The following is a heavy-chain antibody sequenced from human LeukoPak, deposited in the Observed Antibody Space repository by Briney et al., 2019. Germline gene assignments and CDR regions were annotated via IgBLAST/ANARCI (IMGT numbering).Heavy chain of an antibody. CDR3: IANYYDSSGYPIAYYFDY. V-gene: IGHV3-49*04. Sequence: PGGSLRLSCTASGINFGDYAMSWVRQAPGKGLEWVGLIRSKAYGETTEFAASVKGRFTISRDDSKSMAYLQMNSLKTEDTAVYYCIANYYDSSGYPIAYYFDYWGQGTLVTVSS. CDR2: IRSKAYGETT. D-gene: IGHD3-22*01. CDR1: GINFGDYA. J-gene: IGHJ4*02.